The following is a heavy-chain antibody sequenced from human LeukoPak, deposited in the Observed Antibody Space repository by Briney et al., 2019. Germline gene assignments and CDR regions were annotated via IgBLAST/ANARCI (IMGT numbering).Heavy chain of an antibody. V-gene: IGHV4-4*07. Sequence: SETLSLTCTVSGGSISSYYWSWIRQPAGKGLEWIGRIYTSGSTYYNPSLKSRVTISVDTSKNQFSLKVNSVTAADTAVFYCAGHNWNDLQFDYWGQGTLVTVSS. J-gene: IGHJ4*02. CDR1: GGSISSYY. CDR3: AGHNWNDLQFDY. D-gene: IGHD1-20*01. CDR2: IYTSGST.